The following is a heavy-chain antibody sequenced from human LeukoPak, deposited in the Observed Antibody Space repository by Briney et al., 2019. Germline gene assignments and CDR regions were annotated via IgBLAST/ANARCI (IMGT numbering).Heavy chain of an antibody. CDR2: INHSGST. D-gene: IGHD3-16*02. V-gene: IGHV4-34*01. Sequence: SETLSLTCAVYGGSFSGYYWSWIRQPPGKGLEWIGEINHSGSTNYNPSLKSRVTILVDTSKNQFSLKLSSVTAADTAVYYCARHLRRDDYVWGSYRYTYWSNPWGQGTLVTVSS. J-gene: IGHJ5*02. CDR3: ARHLRRDDYVWGSYRYTYWSNP. CDR1: GGSFSGYY.